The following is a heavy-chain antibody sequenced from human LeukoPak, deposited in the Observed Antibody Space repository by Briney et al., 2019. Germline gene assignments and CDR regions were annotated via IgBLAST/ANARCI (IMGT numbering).Heavy chain of an antibody. V-gene: IGHV1-69*13. Sequence: SVKVSCKASGGTFSSYAISWVRQAPGQGLEWMGRIIPIFGTANYAQKFQGRVTITADESTSTAYMELSSLRSEDTAVYYCASSLRFLEWPSPGFDYWGQGTLVTVSS. J-gene: IGHJ4*02. CDR3: ASSLRFLEWPSPGFDY. CDR2: IIPIFGTA. CDR1: GGTFSSYA. D-gene: IGHD3-3*01.